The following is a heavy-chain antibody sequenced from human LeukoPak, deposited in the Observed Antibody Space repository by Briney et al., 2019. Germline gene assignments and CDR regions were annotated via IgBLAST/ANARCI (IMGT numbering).Heavy chain of an antibody. D-gene: IGHD6-13*01. Sequence: SVKVSCKASGGTFSSYASSWVRQAPGQGLEWMGGIIPIFGTANYAQKFQGRVTITADESTSTAYMELSSLRSEDTAVYYCARDALAAAGSYGMDVWGQGTTVTVSS. CDR3: ARDALAAAGSYGMDV. V-gene: IGHV1-69*01. CDR1: GGTFSSYA. J-gene: IGHJ6*02. CDR2: IIPIFGTA.